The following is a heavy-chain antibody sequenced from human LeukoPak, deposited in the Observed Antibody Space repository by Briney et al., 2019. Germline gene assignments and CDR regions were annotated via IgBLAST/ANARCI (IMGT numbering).Heavy chain of an antibody. CDR2: ISYDGSNK. Sequence: GGSLRLSCAASGFTFSSYAMHWVRQAPGKGLEWVAVISYDGSNKYYADSVKGRFTISRDNSKNTLYLQMSSLRAEDTAVYHCARDPSQLDAFDIWGQGTMVTVSS. CDR3: ARDPSQLDAFDI. D-gene: IGHD1-1*01. V-gene: IGHV3-30-3*01. CDR1: GFTFSSYA. J-gene: IGHJ3*02.